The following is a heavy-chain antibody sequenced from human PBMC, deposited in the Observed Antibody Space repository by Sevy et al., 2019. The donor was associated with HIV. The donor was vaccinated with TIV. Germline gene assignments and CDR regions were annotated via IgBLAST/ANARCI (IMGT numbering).Heavy chain of an antibody. J-gene: IGHJ3*02. V-gene: IGHV3-15*01. CDR3: TTDAAGIVVVITGDAFDI. CDR1: GFTFSNAW. CDR2: IKSKTDGGTT. Sequence: GGSLRLSCAASGFTFSNAWMSWVRQAPGKGLKWVGRIKSKTDGGTTDYAAPVKGRFTISRDDSKNTLYLQMNSLKTEDTAVYYCTTDAAGIVVVITGDAFDIWGQGTMVTVSS. D-gene: IGHD3-22*01.